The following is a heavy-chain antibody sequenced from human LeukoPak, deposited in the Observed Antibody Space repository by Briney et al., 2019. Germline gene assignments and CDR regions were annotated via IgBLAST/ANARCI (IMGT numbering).Heavy chain of an antibody. CDR2: IWYDGSNE. D-gene: IGHD3-3*01. Sequence: GGSLRLSCAASGFTFSSYGMHWVCQAPGKGLEWVAVIWYDGSNEYYANSVRGRFIISRDNSKNTLFLQMNSLRVEDSAVYYCVRDLDRYDFWSGYWPDAFDTWGQGTMVTVSS. CDR1: GFTFSSYG. CDR3: VRDLDRYDFWSGYWPDAFDT. V-gene: IGHV3-33*01. J-gene: IGHJ3*02.